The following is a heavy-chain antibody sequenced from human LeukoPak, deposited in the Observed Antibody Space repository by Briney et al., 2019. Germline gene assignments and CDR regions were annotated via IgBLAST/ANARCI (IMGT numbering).Heavy chain of an antibody. D-gene: IGHD3-22*01. CDR2: IYYSGST. V-gene: IGHV4-59*01. Sequence: SETLSLTCTVSGGSISSYYWSWIRRPPGKGLEWIGYIYYSGSTDYNPSLKSRVTISVDTSKNQFSLKLSSVTAADTAVYYCARTNAYYYDSSGYPLFDYWGQGTLVTVSS. J-gene: IGHJ4*02. CDR1: GGSISSYY. CDR3: ARTNAYYYDSSGYPLFDY.